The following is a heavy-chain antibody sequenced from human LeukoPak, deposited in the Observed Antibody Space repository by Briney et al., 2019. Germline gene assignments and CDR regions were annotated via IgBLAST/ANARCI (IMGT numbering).Heavy chain of an antibody. V-gene: IGHV3-21*01. Sequence: PGGSLRLSCAASGFTFDDYAMHWVRQAPGKGLEWVSSISSSSSYIYYADSVKGRFTISRDNAKNSLYLQMNSLRAEDTAVYYCARDSLQYYYDSTRFFDPWGQGTLVTVSS. J-gene: IGHJ5*02. CDR2: ISSSSSYI. CDR3: ARDSLQYYYDSTRFFDP. CDR1: GFTFDDYA. D-gene: IGHD3-22*01.